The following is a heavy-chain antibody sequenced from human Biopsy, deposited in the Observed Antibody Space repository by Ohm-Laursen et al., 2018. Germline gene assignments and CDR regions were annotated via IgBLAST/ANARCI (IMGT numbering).Heavy chain of an antibody. J-gene: IGHJ5*02. CDR3: ARRPYTRDNWFDP. V-gene: IGHV4-4*07. Sequence: TLSLTCAVSGASISDYYCVWIRQPAGKGLEWIGLIFTSGSTTYNPSLRSRVTMSVDTSKNQFTLKLSSVTAADTAIYYCARRPYTRDNWFDPWGQGTLVTVSS. CDR2: IFTSGST. CDR1: GASISDYY. D-gene: IGHD2-2*01.